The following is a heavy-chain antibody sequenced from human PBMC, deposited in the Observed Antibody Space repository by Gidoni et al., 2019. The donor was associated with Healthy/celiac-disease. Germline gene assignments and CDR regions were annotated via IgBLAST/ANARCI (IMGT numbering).Heavy chain of an antibody. CDR3: AKDPHYGEGWFDP. J-gene: IGHJ5*02. D-gene: IGHD4-17*01. CDR2: ISWNSGRI. CDR1: GFTFDDYA. Sequence: VPLVESGLCLVQPGRSLRLSCASSGFTFDDYAMHWVLQAPGKGLEWVSGISWNSGRIGYADAVKGGFTSSRDNAKNSLYLQMNSLRAEDTALYYCAKDPHYGEGWFDPWGQGTLVTVSS. V-gene: IGHV3-9*01.